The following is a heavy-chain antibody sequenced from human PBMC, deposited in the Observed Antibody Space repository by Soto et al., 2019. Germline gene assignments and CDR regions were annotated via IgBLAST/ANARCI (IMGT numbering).Heavy chain of an antibody. Sequence: GGSLRLSCAASGFTFSSYGMHWVRQAPGKGLEWVAVIWYDGSNKYYADSVKGRFTISRDNSKNTLYLQMNSLRAEDTAVYYCARALTEQGGFDYWGQGTLVTVSS. D-gene: IGHD3-16*01. CDR1: GFTFSSYG. CDR3: ARALTEQGGFDY. J-gene: IGHJ4*02. CDR2: IWYDGSNK. V-gene: IGHV3-33*01.